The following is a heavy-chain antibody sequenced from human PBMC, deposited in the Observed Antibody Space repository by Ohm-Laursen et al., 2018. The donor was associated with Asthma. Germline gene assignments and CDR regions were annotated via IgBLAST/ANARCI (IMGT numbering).Heavy chain of an antibody. V-gene: IGHV3-11*01. Sequence: SLRLSCAAPGFIFNNDFMSWIRQAPGKGLEWVSYTSGTGSVIYYADSVKGRFTISWDDAKNSLHLQMNSLRVDDTAVYYCATLGDSSITQWGQGTLVTVSS. J-gene: IGHJ4*02. CDR3: ATLGDSSITQ. CDR1: GFIFNNDF. CDR2: TSGTGSVI. D-gene: IGHD3-16*01.